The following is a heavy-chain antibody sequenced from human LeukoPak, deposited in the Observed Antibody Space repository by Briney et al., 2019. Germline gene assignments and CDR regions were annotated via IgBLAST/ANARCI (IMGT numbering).Heavy chain of an antibody. D-gene: IGHD6-19*01. CDR1: GYTFTGYY. J-gene: IGHJ5*02. Sequence: GASVKVSCKASGYTFTGYYMHWVRQAPGQGLEWMGWINPNSGGTNYAQKFQGRVTMTRDTSISTAYMELSRLRSDDTAVYYCARDGEDSSGWYLANWFDPWGQGALVTVSS. CDR2: INPNSGGT. V-gene: IGHV1-2*02. CDR3: ARDGEDSSGWYLANWFDP.